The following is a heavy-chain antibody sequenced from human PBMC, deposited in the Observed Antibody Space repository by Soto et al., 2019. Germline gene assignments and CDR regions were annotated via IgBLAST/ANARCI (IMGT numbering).Heavy chain of an antibody. J-gene: IGHJ5*02. CDR1: GYTFTGYY. D-gene: IGHD3-10*01. CDR2: INPNSGGT. CDR3: ARVRRFGEFPRDNWFDP. V-gene: IGHV1-2*02. Sequence: QVQLVQSGAEVKKPGASVKVSCKASGYTFTGYYMHWVRQAPGQGLEWMGWINPNSGGTNYAQKFQGRVTMTRDTSISTAYMELSRLRSDDTAVYYCARVRRFGEFPRDNWFDPWGQGTLVTVSS.